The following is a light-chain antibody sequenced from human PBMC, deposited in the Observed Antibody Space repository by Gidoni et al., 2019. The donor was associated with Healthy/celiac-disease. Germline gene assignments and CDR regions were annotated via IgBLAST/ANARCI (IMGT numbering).Light chain of an antibody. J-gene: IGLJ2*01. CDR2: QDS. V-gene: IGLV3-1*01. CDR3: QAWDSSTAV. Sequence: SYELTQPPAVSLSPGQTASITCSGDKLGDKYACWYQQKPGQSPVLVIYQDSKRPSGIPARFSGSNSCNTATLTISGPQAMDEADYYCQAWDSSTAVFGGGTKLTVL. CDR1: KLGDKY.